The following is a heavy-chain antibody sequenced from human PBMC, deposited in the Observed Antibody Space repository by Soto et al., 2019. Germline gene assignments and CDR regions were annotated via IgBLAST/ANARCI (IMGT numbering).Heavy chain of an antibody. CDR2: ISGSGTIT. J-gene: IGHJ5*02. V-gene: IGHV3-23*01. D-gene: IGHD2-15*01. CDR3: AEWARYCSGADCRA. CDR1: GFPFSSRA. Sequence: EVQLLESGGGLVQPGGSLRLSCAASGFPFSSRAMSWVRQAPGKGLEWVSAISGSGTITYYADAVKGRCTISRDTSKNTLYRQMNSLRADDTAVYYCAEWARYCSGADCRAWGQGTLVTVYS.